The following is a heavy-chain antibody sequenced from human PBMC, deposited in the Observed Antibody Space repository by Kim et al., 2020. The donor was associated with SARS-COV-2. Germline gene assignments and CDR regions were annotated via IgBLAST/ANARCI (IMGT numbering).Heavy chain of an antibody. CDR1: GFTFSSYG. CDR3: ARSLGPVLLWFGELSTSFDY. Sequence: GGSLRLSCAASGFTFSSYGMHWVRQAPGKGLEWVAVIWYDGSNKYYADSMKGRFTISRDNSKNTLYLQMNSLRAEDTAVYYCARSLGPVLLWFGELSTSFDYWGQGTLVTVSS. J-gene: IGHJ4*02. V-gene: IGHV3-33*01. D-gene: IGHD3-10*01. CDR2: IWYDGSNK.